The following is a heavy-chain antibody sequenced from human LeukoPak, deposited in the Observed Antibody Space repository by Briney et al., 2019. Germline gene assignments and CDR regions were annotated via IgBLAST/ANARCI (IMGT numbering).Heavy chain of an antibody. Sequence: PGGSLRLSCAASGFTFTNSGFHWVRQAPGKGLEWVALIRYDGSDDSYADSVKGRFTISRDNSKNTLYLQMNSLRGEDTAVYYCAGWAGHYPEYYIDYWGQGTLVTVSS. CDR1: GFTFTNSG. V-gene: IGHV3-30*02. CDR2: IRYDGSDD. J-gene: IGHJ4*02. CDR3: AGWAGHYPEYYIDY. D-gene: IGHD2/OR15-2a*01.